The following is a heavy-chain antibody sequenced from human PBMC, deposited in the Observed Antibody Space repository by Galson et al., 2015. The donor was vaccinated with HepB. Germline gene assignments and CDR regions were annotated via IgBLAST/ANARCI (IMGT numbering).Heavy chain of an antibody. CDR3: AKQNRSGWSES. J-gene: IGHJ5*01. CDR2: ISGSGGST. CDR1: GFTLSRNA. Sequence: SLRLSCAASGFTLSRNAMSWVRQVPGKGLEWVSEISGSGGSTHYADSVKGRFTISSDSAQNTLYLQMSSLRAEDTAVYYCAKQNRSGWSESWGQGTQVTVSS. D-gene: IGHD3-22*01. V-gene: IGHV3-23*01.